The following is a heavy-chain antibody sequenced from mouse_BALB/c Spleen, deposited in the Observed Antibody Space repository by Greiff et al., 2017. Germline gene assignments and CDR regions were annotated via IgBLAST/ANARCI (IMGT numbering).Heavy chain of an antibody. V-gene: IGHV1-4*01. CDR3: ARGGSSGYSWFAY. Sequence: QVQLKESGAELARPGASVKMSCKASGYTFTSYTMHWVKQRPGQGLEWIGYINPSSGYTNYNQKFKDKATLTADKSSSTAYMQLSSLTSEDSAVYYCARGGSSGYSWFAYWGQGTLVTVSA. J-gene: IGHJ3*01. CDR2: INPSSGYT. CDR1: GYTFTSYT. D-gene: IGHD3-1*01.